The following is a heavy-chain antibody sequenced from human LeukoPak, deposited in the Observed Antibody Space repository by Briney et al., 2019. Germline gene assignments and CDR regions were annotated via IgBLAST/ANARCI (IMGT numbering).Heavy chain of an antibody. D-gene: IGHD2-21*02. CDR2: ISYDGSNK. CDR3: AKVAGYCGGDCYSHLAYYYYSMDV. V-gene: IGHV3-30*18. J-gene: IGHJ6*02. Sequence: PGGSLRLSCAASGLTFSSYGMHWVRQAPGKGLEWVAIISYDGSNKNYADSVKGRFTISRDNSKNTMYLQMNTLRAEDTAVYYCAKVAGYCGGDCYSHLAYYYYSMDVWGQGTTVTVSS. CDR1: GLTFSSYG.